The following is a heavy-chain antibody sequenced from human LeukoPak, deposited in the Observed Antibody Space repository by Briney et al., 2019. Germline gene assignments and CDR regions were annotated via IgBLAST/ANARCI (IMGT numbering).Heavy chain of an antibody. CDR1: GGSFSGYY. CDR3: ARKTNDWFDP. J-gene: IGHJ5*02. D-gene: IGHD2-8*01. CDR2: IYYTGST. V-gene: IGHV4-59*01. Sequence: SETLSLTCAVYGGSFSGYYWNWIRQSPGKGLEWIGYIYYTGSTNYNPSLRSRVTISVDTSKNQFSLKLSSVNAADTAVYYCARKTNDWFDPWGQGTLVTVSS.